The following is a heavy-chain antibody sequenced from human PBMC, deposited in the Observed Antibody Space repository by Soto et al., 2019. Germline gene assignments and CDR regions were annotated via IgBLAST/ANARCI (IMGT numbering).Heavy chain of an antibody. V-gene: IGHV3-33*01. D-gene: IGHD6-19*01. CDR1: GFTFSSYG. J-gene: IGHJ5*02. CDR3: ARGLADSSGWYPNWFDP. CDR2: IWYDGSNK. Sequence: QVQLVESGGGVVQPGRSLRLSCAASGFTFSSYGMHWVRQAPGKGLEWVAVIWYDGSNKYYADSVKGRFTISRDNSKNTLYLQMNSLRAEDTAVYYCARGLADSSGWYPNWFDPWGQGTLVTVSS.